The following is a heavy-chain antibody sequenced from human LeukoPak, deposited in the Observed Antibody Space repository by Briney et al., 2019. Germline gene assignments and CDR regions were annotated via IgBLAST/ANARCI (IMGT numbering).Heavy chain of an antibody. V-gene: IGHV5-51*01. J-gene: IGHJ5*01. D-gene: IGHD2-15*01. Sequence: GESLKISCKASGNYFTDYGLGWGRQLPGKALKWRGIIYLGDSETRYSPSFRGRVTISVDKSTTTAYLQWDSLKASDTAMYYCARSVDCRGDGCYPNWFDSWGQGTLVTVSS. CDR1: GNYFTDYG. CDR3: ARSVDCRGDGCYPNWFDS. CDR2: IYLGDSET.